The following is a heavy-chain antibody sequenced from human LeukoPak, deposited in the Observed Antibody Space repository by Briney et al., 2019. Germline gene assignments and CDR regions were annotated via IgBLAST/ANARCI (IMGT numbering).Heavy chain of an antibody. CDR2: INPNSGDT. J-gene: IGHJ1*01. V-gene: IGHV1-2*02. Sequence: GASVKVSCKASGYSFTGYYIHWVRQAPGQELEWMAWINPNSGDTNFAQKFQGRVTMTRDTSISTVYMELSRLRSDDTAVFFCARGYYDSSDFEYFQHWGQGTLVTVSS. D-gene: IGHD3-22*01. CDR1: GYSFTGYY. CDR3: ARGYYDSSDFEYFQH.